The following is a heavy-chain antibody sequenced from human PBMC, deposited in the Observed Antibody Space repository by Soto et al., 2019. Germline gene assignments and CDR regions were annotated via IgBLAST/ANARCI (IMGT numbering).Heavy chain of an antibody. Sequence: GGSLRLSCAASGFTFSSYAMHWVRQAPGKGLEWVAVISYDGSNKYYADSVKGRFTISRDNSKNTLYLQMNSLRAEGTAVYYCARDYYGSGSYYNADNYYYYGMDVWGQGTTVTVSS. CDR3: ARDYYGSGSYYNADNYYYYGMDV. V-gene: IGHV3-30-3*01. CDR1: GFTFSSYA. CDR2: ISYDGSNK. J-gene: IGHJ6*02. D-gene: IGHD3-10*01.